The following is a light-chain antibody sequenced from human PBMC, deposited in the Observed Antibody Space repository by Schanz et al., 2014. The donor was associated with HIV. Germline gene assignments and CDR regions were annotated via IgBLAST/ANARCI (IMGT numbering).Light chain of an antibody. CDR2: TND. CDR3: ASWDDSLNGLYV. Sequence: QSVLTQPPSASGTPGQRVTISCSGSSSNIGSNYVYWYQQLPGTAPKLLIYTNDQRPSGISDRFSGSKSGTSASLAISGLQSEDEGDYYCASWDDSLNGLYVFGPGTKLTVL. CDR1: SSNIGSNY. V-gene: IGLV1-44*01. J-gene: IGLJ1*01.